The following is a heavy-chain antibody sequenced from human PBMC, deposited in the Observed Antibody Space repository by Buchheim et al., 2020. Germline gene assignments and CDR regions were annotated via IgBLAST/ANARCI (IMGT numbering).Heavy chain of an antibody. CDR2: IRPTDSDT. Sequence: EVQLVQSGAEVKETGESLKISCKGSGYTFTNYWIGWVRQMPGKGLEWMGIIRPTDSDTRYSPSFQGQVTISADRSISTAYLQWSSLKASDSAMYYCARHDVSLGQLADYWGQGT. CDR1: GYTFTNYW. V-gene: IGHV5-51*01. J-gene: IGHJ4*02. D-gene: IGHD6-13*01. CDR3: ARHDVSLGQLADY.